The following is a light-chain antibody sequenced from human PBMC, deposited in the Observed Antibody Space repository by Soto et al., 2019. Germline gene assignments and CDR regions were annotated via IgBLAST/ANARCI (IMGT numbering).Light chain of an antibody. J-gene: IGKJ1*01. CDR2: AAS. CDR1: QGISNY. V-gene: IGKV1-27*01. CDR3: QKYNSAQWT. Sequence: DIQMTQSPSSLSASVGDRVTITCRASQGISNYLAWYQQKPGKVPKLLIYAASTLQSGVPSRFSGSGSGTDFTLTISSLQPEDVATYSCQKYNSAQWTLGQGTKVEIK.